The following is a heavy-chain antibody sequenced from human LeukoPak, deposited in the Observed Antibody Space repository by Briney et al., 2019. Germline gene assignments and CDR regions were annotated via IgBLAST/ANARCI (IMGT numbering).Heavy chain of an antibody. D-gene: IGHD2-2*01. CDR1: GGSFSGCY. CDR2: INHGGST. CDR3: ARGSDIVVVPAAPFDY. V-gene: IGHV4-34*01. Sequence: SETLSLTCAVYGGSFSGCYWSWIRQPPGKGLEWIGEINHGGSTNYNPSLKSRVTISVDTSKNQFSLKLSSVTAADTAVYYCARGSDIVVVPAAPFDYWGQGTLVTVSS. J-gene: IGHJ4*02.